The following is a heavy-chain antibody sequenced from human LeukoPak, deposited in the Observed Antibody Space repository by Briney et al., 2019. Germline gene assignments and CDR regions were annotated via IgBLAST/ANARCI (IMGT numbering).Heavy chain of an antibody. CDR1: RFTFSNAW. Sequence: PGGSLRLSCAASRFTFSNAWMSWVRQAPGKGLEWVGRIKSKTDGGTTDYAAPVKGRFTISRDDSKNTLYLQMNSLKTEDTAVYYCTTHIAVGDYYYYGMDVWGQGTTVTVSS. J-gene: IGHJ6*02. V-gene: IGHV3-15*01. CDR3: TTHIAVGDYYYYGMDV. D-gene: IGHD6-19*01. CDR2: IKSKTDGGTT.